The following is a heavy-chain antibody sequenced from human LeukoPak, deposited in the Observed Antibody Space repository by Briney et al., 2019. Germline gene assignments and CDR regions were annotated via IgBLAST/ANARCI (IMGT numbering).Heavy chain of an antibody. CDR2: ISAYNGNT. CDR1: GYTFTSYG. V-gene: IGHV1-18*04. CDR3: ARDLVSSPYYFDY. D-gene: IGHD2-21*01. Sequence: ASVKVSCKASGYTFTSYGISRVRQAPGQGLEWMGWISAYNGNTNYAQKLQGRVTMTTDTSTSTDYMELRSLRSDDTAVYYCARDLVSSPYYFDYWGQGTLVTVSS. J-gene: IGHJ4*02.